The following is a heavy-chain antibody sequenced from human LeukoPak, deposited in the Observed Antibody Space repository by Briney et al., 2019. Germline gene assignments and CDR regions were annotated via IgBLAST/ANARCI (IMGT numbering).Heavy chain of an antibody. D-gene: IGHD4-23*01. J-gene: IGHJ4*02. CDR3: ARGLRWTVDY. CDR1: GVTFSSYS. V-gene: IGHV3-21*01. CDR2: ISTNPCYQ. Sequence: GGSLRLSCAASGVTFSSYSRNWVRQTPGKGLEWVSAISTNPCYQYYAHSVKARFTISRHNPKTSLYLQINLLRAEDTAVYYCARGLRWTVDYWGQGTLVTVCS.